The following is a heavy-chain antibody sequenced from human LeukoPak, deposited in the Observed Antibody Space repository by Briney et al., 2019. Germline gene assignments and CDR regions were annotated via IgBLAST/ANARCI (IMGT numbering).Heavy chain of an antibody. D-gene: IGHD4-11*01. CDR2: INNRGST. CDR3: ARSQPHSYFDY. CDR1: GGAIRSGGYY. V-gene: IGHV4-31*03. Sequence: SETLSLTCTVFGGAIRSGGYYWTWIRQFPGKGLEWIAYINNRGSTYYNPSLKSRITMSVDVSENQFTLSLSSVTAADTAVYYCARSQPHSYFDYWGRGSLVTVSS. J-gene: IGHJ4*02.